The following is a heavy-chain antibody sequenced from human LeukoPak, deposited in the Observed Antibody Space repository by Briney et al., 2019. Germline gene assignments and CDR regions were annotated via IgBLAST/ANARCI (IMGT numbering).Heavy chain of an antibody. Sequence: PGGSLRLSCEASGFSFSNYFISWIRQAPGTGLEWVGYITNSGRSTSYADAVKGRFTISRDNAKKSVYLEMTDLRVEDNAVYYCAREASGNYYVFDSWGQGTLVTVSS. J-gene: IGHJ5*01. CDR1: GFSFSNYF. CDR2: ITNSGRST. CDR3: AREASGNYYVFDS. V-gene: IGHV3-11*04. D-gene: IGHD1-26*01.